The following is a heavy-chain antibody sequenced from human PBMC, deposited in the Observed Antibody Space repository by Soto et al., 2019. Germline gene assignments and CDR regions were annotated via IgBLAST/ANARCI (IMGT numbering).Heavy chain of an antibody. CDR3: ATRDYYDSSGYSFLRLPGYYYYYGMDV. D-gene: IGHD3-22*01. CDR1: GFTFSSYA. J-gene: IGHJ6*02. Sequence: GGSLRLSCAASGFTFSSYAMSWVRQAPGKGLEWVSAISGSGGSTYYADSVKGRFTISRDNSKNTLYLQMNSLRAEDTAVYYCATRDYYDSSGYSFLRLPGYYYYYGMDVWGQGTTVTVSS. CDR2: ISGSGGST. V-gene: IGHV3-23*01.